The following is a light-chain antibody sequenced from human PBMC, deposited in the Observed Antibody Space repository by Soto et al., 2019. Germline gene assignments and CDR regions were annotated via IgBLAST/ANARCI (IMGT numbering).Light chain of an antibody. CDR2: GAT. J-gene: IGKJ4*01. CDR1: QSVSSNY. CDR3: QQYGASPHT. Sequence: EIVLTQSPGTLSLSPGESATLSCRASQSVSSNYLAWYQRKPGQGPRLLIYGATSRPTGIPDRFSGSGSGTDFTLTISSLKNEDFAGYYCQQYGASPHTFGGGTKVEIK. V-gene: IGKV3-20*01.